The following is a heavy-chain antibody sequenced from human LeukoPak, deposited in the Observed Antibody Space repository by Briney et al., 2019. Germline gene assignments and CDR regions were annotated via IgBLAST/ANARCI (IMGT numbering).Heavy chain of an antibody. CDR3: ARVRSVLRYFDWLPDYFDY. J-gene: IGHJ4*02. V-gene: IGHV3-48*04. D-gene: IGHD3-9*01. CDR1: GFTFSRYS. Sequence: GGSLRLSCAASGFTFSRYSMNRVRQAPGKGLEWVSYISSSSSTIYYADSVKGRFTISRDNAKNSLYLQMNSLRAEDTAVYYCARVRSVLRYFDWLPDYFDYWGQGTLVTVSS. CDR2: ISSSSSTI.